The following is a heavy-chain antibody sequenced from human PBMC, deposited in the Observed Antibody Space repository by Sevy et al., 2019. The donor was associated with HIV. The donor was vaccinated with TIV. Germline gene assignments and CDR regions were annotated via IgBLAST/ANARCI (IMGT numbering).Heavy chain of an antibody. CDR1: GFTFSSYA. Sequence: GGSLRLSCAASGFTFSSYAMSWVRQAPGKGLEWVSAISGSGGSTYYADSVKGRFTISRDNSKNTLYLQMNSLRPEDTAVYYCAKGRTIGNEENDYWGQGTLVTVSS. D-gene: IGHD1-7*01. J-gene: IGHJ4*02. CDR3: AKGRTIGNEENDY. V-gene: IGHV3-23*01. CDR2: ISGSGGST.